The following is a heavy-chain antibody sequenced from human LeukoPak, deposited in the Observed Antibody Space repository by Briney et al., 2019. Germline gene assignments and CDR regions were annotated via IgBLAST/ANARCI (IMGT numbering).Heavy chain of an antibody. D-gene: IGHD5-24*01. Sequence: SVTVSCKASGGTFSSSAISWVRQAPGQGLEWMGRIIPILGIANYAQKFQGRVTITADKSTSTAYMELSSLRSEDTAVYYCARDGYNHEADYWGQGTLVTVSS. CDR1: GGTFSSSA. CDR3: ARDGYNHEADY. J-gene: IGHJ4*02. V-gene: IGHV1-69*04. CDR2: IIPILGIA.